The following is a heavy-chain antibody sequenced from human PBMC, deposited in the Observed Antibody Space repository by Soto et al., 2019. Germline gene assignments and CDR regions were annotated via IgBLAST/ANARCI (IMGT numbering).Heavy chain of an antibody. V-gene: IGHV3-13*01. Sequence: PGGSLRLSCAASGFTFSSYDMHWVRQATGKGLEWVSATGTAGDTYYPGSVKGRFTISRENAKNSLYLQMNSLRAEDTAVYYCARDFTLGYGDYYYYGMDVWGQGTTVTVSS. D-gene: IGHD4-17*01. CDR3: ARDFTLGYGDYYYYGMDV. J-gene: IGHJ6*02. CDR2: TGTAGDT. CDR1: GFTFSSYD.